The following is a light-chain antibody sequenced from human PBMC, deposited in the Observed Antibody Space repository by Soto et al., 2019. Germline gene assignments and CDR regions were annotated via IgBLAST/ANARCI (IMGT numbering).Light chain of an antibody. CDR1: QSVNSD. CDR2: GAS. V-gene: IGKV3-15*01. CDR3: QQYNNWPPGS. Sequence: EIVVTQSPPTLSVSPGERATLSCRASQSVNSDLAWYQQKPGQGPRLLVYGASTRAPGIPARFSGSGSGTEFTLTISSLQSEDFAIYHCQQYNNWPPGSFGQGTKVEVK. J-gene: IGKJ1*01.